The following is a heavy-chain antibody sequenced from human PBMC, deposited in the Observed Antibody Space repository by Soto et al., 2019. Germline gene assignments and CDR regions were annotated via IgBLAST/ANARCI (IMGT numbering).Heavy chain of an antibody. D-gene: IGHD3-3*01. V-gene: IGHV2-5*02. J-gene: IGHJ5*02. CDR1: GFSLSTSGVG. CDR3: AHQSTIFGVVTPFDP. CDR2: IYWDDDK. Sequence: QITLKESGPTLVKPTQTLTLTCTFSGFSLSTSGVGVGWIRQPPGKALEWLALIYWDDDKRYSPSLKSRLTLTKDTSKNQVVLTMTNMDPVDTATYYCAHQSTIFGVVTPFDPWGQGTLVTVSS.